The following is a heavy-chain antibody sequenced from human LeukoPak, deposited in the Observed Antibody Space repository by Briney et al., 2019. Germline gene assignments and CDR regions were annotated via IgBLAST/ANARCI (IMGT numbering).Heavy chain of an antibody. D-gene: IGHD5-12*01. J-gene: IGHJ4*02. V-gene: IGHV3-7*01. CDR1: GFTFSTYW. CDR3: VRDGGVSGYDLLDY. Sequence: GGSLRLSCAASGFTFSTYWMTWVRQAPGKGLEWVAHINQDGSEEHYMDSVKARFTISRDNAKNSLSLQMNSLRAEDTAVYYCVRDGGVSGYDLLDYWGQGTLVTVSS. CDR2: INQDGSEE.